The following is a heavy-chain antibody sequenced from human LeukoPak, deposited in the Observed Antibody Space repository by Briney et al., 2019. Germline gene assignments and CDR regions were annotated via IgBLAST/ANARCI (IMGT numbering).Heavy chain of an antibody. V-gene: IGHV1-46*01. D-gene: IGHD3-3*01. J-gene: IGHJ4*02. Sequence: ASVKVTCKASGYTFTSYCMHWVRQAPGQGLESMGIINPSGNSTSYAQKVQGGVTMTTDTSTSTVYMELRSLRSEDTAVYYCARAVLVRSPFDNWGQGTLVTVSS. CDR1: GYTFTSYC. CDR2: INPSGNST. CDR3: ARAVLVRSPFDN.